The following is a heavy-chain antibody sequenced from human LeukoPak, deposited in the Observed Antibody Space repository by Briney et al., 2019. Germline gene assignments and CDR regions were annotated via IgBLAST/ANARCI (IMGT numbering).Heavy chain of an antibody. J-gene: IGHJ4*02. CDR1: GGSISSNSYY. CDR3: ARRFIYCSSTSCPDY. V-gene: IGHV4-39*01. CDR2: HYYSGST. Sequence: KTSEALSLTCTVSGGSISSNSYYWGWIRQPPGKEREWNGSHYYSGSTYSNPSLKSRVTISVDTSKNQFTLKLSSVTAADTAVYYCARRFIYCSSTSCPDYWGQGTLVTASS. D-gene: IGHD2-2*01.